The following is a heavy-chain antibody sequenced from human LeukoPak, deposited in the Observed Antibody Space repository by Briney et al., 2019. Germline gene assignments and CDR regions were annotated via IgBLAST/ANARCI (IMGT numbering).Heavy chain of an antibody. J-gene: IGHJ4*02. CDR2: INAGNGNT. D-gene: IGHD3-3*01. Sequence: ASVKVSCKASGYTFTSYAMHWMRQAPGQRLEWMGWINAGNGNTKYSQKFQGRVTITRDTSASTAYMELSSLRSEDTAVYYCALRPITIFGVVDLDYWGQGTLVTVSS. CDR3: ALRPITIFGVVDLDY. V-gene: IGHV1-3*01. CDR1: GYTFTSYA.